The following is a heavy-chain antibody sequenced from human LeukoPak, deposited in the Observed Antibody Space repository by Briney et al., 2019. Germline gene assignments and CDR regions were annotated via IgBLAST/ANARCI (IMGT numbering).Heavy chain of an antibody. V-gene: IGHV4-4*07. CDR1: GGSISSYY. CDR2: IYTSGST. CDR3: ARDLAADRYNWNDADAFDI. J-gene: IGHJ3*02. Sequence: PSETLSLTCTVSGGSISSYYWSWIRQPAGKGLEWIGRIYTSGSTNYNPSLKSRVTMSVDTSKNQFSLKLSSVTAADTAVYYCARDLAADRYNWNDADAFDIWGQGTMVTVSS. D-gene: IGHD1-1*01.